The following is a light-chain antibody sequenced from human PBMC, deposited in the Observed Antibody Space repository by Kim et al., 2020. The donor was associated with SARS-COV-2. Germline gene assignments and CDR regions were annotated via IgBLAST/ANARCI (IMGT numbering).Light chain of an antibody. CDR2: AAS. V-gene: IGKV1-39*01. Sequence: SAFVGDRVTITCRASQNINIYLNWYQQKPGNAPKVLISAASSLEGGFPSRFSGSGSGTEFTLTIGSLQPEDFATYYCQQSYNTPYTFGQGTKLEI. CDR3: QQSYNTPYT. J-gene: IGKJ2*01. CDR1: QNINIY.